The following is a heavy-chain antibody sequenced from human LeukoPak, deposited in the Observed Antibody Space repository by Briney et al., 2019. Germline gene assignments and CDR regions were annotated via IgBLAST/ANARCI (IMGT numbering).Heavy chain of an antibody. CDR1: GFTFSRYW. CDR2: IKEEGSEK. J-gene: IGHJ4*02. V-gene: IGHV3-7*01. CDR3: VSCGTATCIIRFDH. D-gene: IGHD2-15*01. Sequence: PGGSLRLSWAAPGFTFSRYWMNSVRQAPGKGLEWVASIKEEGSEKTYVDSVKDRFTISRDNAKHSLYLQMNSLRAEDTAVYYCVSCGTATCIIRFDHWGEGTLVTVSS.